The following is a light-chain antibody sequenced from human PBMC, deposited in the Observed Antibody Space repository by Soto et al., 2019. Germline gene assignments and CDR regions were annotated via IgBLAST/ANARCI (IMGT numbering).Light chain of an antibody. J-gene: IGLJ3*02. V-gene: IGLV1-44*01. Sequence: QSVLTQPPSASGTPGQRVTISCSGSSSNIGSNTVNWYQQLPGTAPKLLIYSNNQQPSGVPDRFSGSKSGTSASLAISGLQSEDEADYCCAAWDDSLNGWVFGGGTKLTVL. CDR2: SNN. CDR3: AAWDDSLNGWV. CDR1: SSNIGSNT.